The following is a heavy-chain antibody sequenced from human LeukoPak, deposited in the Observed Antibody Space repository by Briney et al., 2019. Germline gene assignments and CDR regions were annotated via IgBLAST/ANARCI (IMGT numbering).Heavy chain of an antibody. CDR3: LTILETTIDAFDI. Sequence: GGSLRLSCAGSGFTFSQNWLHWVRQAPGKGLVWVSRISPDDKSTSYADSVKGRFTISRDDAKKTLYLQMNSLRAEDTAVYYCLTILETTIDAFDIWGQGTMVTVSS. V-gene: IGHV3-74*01. D-gene: IGHD1-26*01. CDR2: ISPDDKST. CDR1: GFTFSQNW. J-gene: IGHJ3*02.